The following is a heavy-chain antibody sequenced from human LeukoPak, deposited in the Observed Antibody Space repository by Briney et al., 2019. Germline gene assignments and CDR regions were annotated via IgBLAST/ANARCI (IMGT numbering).Heavy chain of an antibody. V-gene: IGHV4-39*07. Sequence: SETLSLTCTVSGGSISSSSYYWGWIRQPPGKGLEWIGRIDYSGSTYYNPSRKSRATISVDTSKKQFSLKLSSVTAADAAVYYWAREQSGSYYRYYYYMDVWGKGTTVTASS. J-gene: IGHJ6*03. CDR3: AREQSGSYYRYYYYMDV. CDR2: IDYSGST. D-gene: IGHD1-26*01. CDR1: GGSISSSSYY.